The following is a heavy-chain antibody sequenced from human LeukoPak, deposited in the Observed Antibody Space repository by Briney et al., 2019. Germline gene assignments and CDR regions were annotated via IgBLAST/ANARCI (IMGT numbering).Heavy chain of an antibody. CDR1: GGSISSSSYY. V-gene: IGHV4-39*01. Sequence: SETLSLTCTVSGGSISSSSYYWGWIRQPPGEGLEWIGSIYHSGSTYYNPSLKSRVTISVDTSKNQFSLKLSSVTAADTAVYYCASDDYWGQGTLVTVSS. CDR2: IYHSGST. CDR3: ASDDY. J-gene: IGHJ4*02.